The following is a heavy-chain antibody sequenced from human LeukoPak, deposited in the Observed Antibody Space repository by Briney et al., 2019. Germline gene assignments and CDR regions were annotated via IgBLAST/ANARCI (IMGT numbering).Heavy chain of an antibody. Sequence: GGSLRLSCAASGFTFSSYAMTWARQTPEKGLEWVSAISGSGDRTYYADSVKGRFTISRDNSKNTVYLQMNALRAEDTDLYYCAKWPEGAMNYFDYWGQGIPVTVSS. V-gene: IGHV3-23*01. J-gene: IGHJ4*02. CDR1: GFTFSSYA. D-gene: IGHD3-16*01. CDR3: AKWPEGAMNYFDY. CDR2: ISGSGDRT.